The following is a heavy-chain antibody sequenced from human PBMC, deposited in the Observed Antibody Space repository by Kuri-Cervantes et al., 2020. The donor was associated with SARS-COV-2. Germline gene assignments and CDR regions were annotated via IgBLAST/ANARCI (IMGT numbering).Heavy chain of an antibody. CDR1: GDTFSSYA. V-gene: IGHV1-69*06. CDR3: ARPNYGGNSNGFSNWYFDL. CDR2: IIPIFGTA. D-gene: IGHD4-23*01. J-gene: IGHJ2*01. Sequence: SVKVSCKASGDTFSSYAISWVRQAPGQGLEWMGGIIPIFGTASYAQKFQGRVTVTADKSTSTAYMELSSLRSEDTAVYYCARPNYGGNSNGFSNWYFDLWGRGTLVTVSS.